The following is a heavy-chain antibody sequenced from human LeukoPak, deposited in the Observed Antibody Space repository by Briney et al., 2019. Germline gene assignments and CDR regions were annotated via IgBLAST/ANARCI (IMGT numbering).Heavy chain of an antibody. CDR1: GFTFSSYA. Sequence: PGGSLRLSCAASGFTFSSYAMSWVRQAPGKGLEWIGSIYYSGSTYYNPSLKSRVTISVDTSKNQFSLKLSSVTAADTAVYYCARLFGLLPDYWGQGTLVTVSS. V-gene: IGHV4-39*01. CDR2: IYYSGST. CDR3: ARLFGLLPDY. J-gene: IGHJ4*02. D-gene: IGHD2-15*01.